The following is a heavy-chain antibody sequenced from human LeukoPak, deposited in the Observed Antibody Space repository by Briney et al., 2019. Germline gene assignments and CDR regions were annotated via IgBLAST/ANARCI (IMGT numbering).Heavy chain of an antibody. D-gene: IGHD5-12*01. J-gene: IGHJ4*02. Sequence: ASVKVSCKASGYTFTSYGISWVRQAPGQGLEWMGWISAYNGNTNYAQKLQGRVTMTTDTSTSTAYMKLRSLRSDDTAVYYCARDQNLRSQATTPFDYWGQGTLVTVSS. CDR3: ARDQNLRSQATTPFDY. V-gene: IGHV1-18*01. CDR2: ISAYNGNT. CDR1: GYTFTSYG.